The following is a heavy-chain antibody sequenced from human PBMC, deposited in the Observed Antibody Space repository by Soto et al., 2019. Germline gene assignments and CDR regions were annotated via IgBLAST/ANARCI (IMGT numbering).Heavy chain of an antibody. CDR1: GFTFSSYG. CDR2: IWYDGSNK. D-gene: IGHD2-2*01. CDR3: ARGGVVPARGWFDP. J-gene: IGHJ5*02. Sequence: QVQLVESGGGVVQPGRSLRLSCAASGFTFSSYGMHWVRQAPGKGLEWVAVIWYDGSNKYYADSVKGRFTISRDNSKNTLYLQMNSLRAEDTAVYYCARGGVVPARGWFDPWGQGTLVTVSS. V-gene: IGHV3-33*01.